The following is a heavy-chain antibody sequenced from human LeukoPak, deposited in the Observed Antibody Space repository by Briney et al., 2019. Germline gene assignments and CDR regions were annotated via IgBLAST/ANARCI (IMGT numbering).Heavy chain of an antibody. CDR3: ARQRDYADYLDAFDV. D-gene: IGHD4-17*01. J-gene: IGHJ3*01. Sequence: SETLSLTCTVSGGSISGYYWSWIRQPPGKGLEWIGYIHYSGSTNYNPSLKSRVTISADTSKNQFSLKLTSVTAADTAIYYCARQRDYADYLDAFDVWGQGTMVTVSS. CDR1: GGSISGYY. V-gene: IGHV4-59*08. CDR2: IHYSGST.